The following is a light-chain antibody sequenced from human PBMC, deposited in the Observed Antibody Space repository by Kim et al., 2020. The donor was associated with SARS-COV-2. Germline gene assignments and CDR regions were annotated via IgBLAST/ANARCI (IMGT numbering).Light chain of an antibody. CDR2: KDS. J-gene: IGLJ2*01. V-gene: IGLV3-27*01. Sequence: SVVPGQTARITCSGDVLAKKYARWFQQKPGQAPVLVIYKDSERPSGIPERFSGSSSGTTVTLTISGAQVEDEADYYCYSAADNNVVFGGGTQLTVL. CDR1: VLAKKY. CDR3: YSAADNNVV.